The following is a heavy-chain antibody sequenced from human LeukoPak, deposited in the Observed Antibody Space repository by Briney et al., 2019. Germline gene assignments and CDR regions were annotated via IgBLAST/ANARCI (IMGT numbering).Heavy chain of an antibody. D-gene: IGHD3-22*01. CDR2: IYYSGST. J-gene: IGHJ4*02. V-gene: IGHV4-39*01. CDR3: ARQARYYDSSGYLDY. CDR1: GGSISSSSYY. Sequence: PSETLSLTCTVSGGSISSSSYYWGWIRQPPGQGLEWIGSIYYSGSTYYNPSLKSRVTISVDTSKNQFSLKLSSVTAADTAVYYCARQARYYDSSGYLDYWGQGTLVTVSS.